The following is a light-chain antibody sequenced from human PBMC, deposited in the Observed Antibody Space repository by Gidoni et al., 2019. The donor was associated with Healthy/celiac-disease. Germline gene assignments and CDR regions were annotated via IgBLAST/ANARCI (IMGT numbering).Light chain of an antibody. CDR2: GAS. CDR1: QSVSSSY. Sequence: EIVLTQSPGTLSLSPGERATISCRASQSVSSSYLAWYQQKPGHAPRLLIYGASSRATVIPDRFSGSGSVTDFTLTISRLEPEDFAVYYCQQYGSSPMYTFGQGAKLEIK. CDR3: QQYGSSPMYT. V-gene: IGKV3-20*01. J-gene: IGKJ2*01.